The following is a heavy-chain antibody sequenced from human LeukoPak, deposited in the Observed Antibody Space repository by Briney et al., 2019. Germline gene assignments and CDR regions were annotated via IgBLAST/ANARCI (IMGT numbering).Heavy chain of an antibody. CDR1: DGSVSSGSYY. Sequence: PSETLSLTCTVSDGSVSSGSYYWSWIRQPPGKGLEWIGYIYYSGSTNYNPSLKSRVTISVDTSKNQFSLKLSSVTAADTAVYYCARIPFVVVPAAIDYWGQGTLVTVSS. V-gene: IGHV4-61*01. CDR2: IYYSGST. J-gene: IGHJ4*02. CDR3: ARIPFVVVPAAIDY. D-gene: IGHD2-2*02.